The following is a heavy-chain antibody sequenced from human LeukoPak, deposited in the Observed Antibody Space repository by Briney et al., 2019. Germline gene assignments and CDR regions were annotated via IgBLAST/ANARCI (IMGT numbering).Heavy chain of an antibody. CDR3: ARINDYGDYGGY. D-gene: IGHD4-17*01. CDR1: GGTFSSYA. V-gene: IGHV1-69*13. Sequence: ASVKVSCKASGGTFSSYAISWVRQAPGQGLEWMGGIIPIFGTANYAQKFQGRVTITADESTSTAYMELSSLRSEDTAVYYCARINDYGDYGGYWGQGTLVTVSS. CDR2: IIPIFGTA. J-gene: IGHJ4*02.